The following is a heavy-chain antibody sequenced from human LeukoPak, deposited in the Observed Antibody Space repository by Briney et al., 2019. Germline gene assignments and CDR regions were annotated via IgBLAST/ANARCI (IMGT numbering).Heavy chain of an antibody. CDR1: GFTFSSYR. D-gene: IGHD3-10*02. CDR2: ISSSGSTI. CDR3: AELGITMIGGV. Sequence: GGSLRLSCATSGFTFSSYRMSWVRQAPGKGLEWVSYISSSGSTIYYADSVKGRFTISRDNAKNSLYLQMNSLRAEDTAVYYCAELGITMIGGVWGKGTTVTISS. V-gene: IGHV3-48*04. J-gene: IGHJ6*04.